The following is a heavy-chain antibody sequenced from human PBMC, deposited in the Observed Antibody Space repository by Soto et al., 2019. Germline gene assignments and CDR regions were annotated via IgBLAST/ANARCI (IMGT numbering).Heavy chain of an antibody. Sequence: GSLSLSCTASGFTFGDYAMSWFRQAPGKGLEWVGFIRSKAYGGTTEYAASVKGRFTISRDDSKSIAYLQMNSLKTEDTAVYYCTIVRFLEWLLPYYYYGMDVWGQGTTVTVSS. V-gene: IGHV3-49*03. CDR3: TIVRFLEWLLPYYYYGMDV. CDR1: GFTFGDYA. J-gene: IGHJ6*02. CDR2: IRSKAYGGTT. D-gene: IGHD3-3*01.